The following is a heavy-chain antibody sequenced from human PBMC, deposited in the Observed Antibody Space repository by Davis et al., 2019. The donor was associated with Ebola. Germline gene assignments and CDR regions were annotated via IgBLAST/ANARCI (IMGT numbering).Heavy chain of an antibody. CDR1: GFTFSRYW. J-gene: IGHJ5*02. Sequence: GESLKISCAASGFTFSRYWMHWVRQAPGKGLVYVSRISSDGGITSYADSVKGRFTISRDNAKSTLYLQMNSLTAEDTAVYYCAKGWGTIVSWGQGTLVTVSS. CDR2: ISSDGGIT. CDR3: AKGWGTIVS. D-gene: IGHD3-16*01. V-gene: IGHV3-74*01.